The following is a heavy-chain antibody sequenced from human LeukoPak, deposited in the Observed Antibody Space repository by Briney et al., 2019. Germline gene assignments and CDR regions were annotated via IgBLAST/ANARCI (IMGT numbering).Heavy chain of an antibody. CDR2: INPSGGST. CDR3: ARGTGPDEHFDY. CDR1: GYTFTSYY. J-gene: IGHJ4*02. D-gene: IGHD7-27*01. V-gene: IGHV1-46*01. Sequence: ASVTVSCRASGYTFTSYYMHWVRQAPGQGLEWMGIINPSGGSTSYAQKFQGRVTMTRDTSTSTVYMELSSLRSEDTAVYYCARGTGPDEHFDYWGQGTLVTVSS.